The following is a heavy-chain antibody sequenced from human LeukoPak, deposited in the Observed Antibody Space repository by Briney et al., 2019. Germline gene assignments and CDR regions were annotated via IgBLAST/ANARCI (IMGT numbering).Heavy chain of an antibody. V-gene: IGHV3-11*01. CDR3: AKDKTYYDFWSGHDAFDI. D-gene: IGHD3-3*01. CDR1: GFTFSDYY. CDR2: ISSSGSTI. J-gene: IGHJ3*02. Sequence: PGGSLRLSCAASGFTFSDYYMSWIRQAPGKGLEWVSYISSSGSTIYYADSVKGRFTISRDNAKNSLYLQMNSLRAEDTAVYHCAKDKTYYDFWSGHDAFDIWGQGTMVTVSS.